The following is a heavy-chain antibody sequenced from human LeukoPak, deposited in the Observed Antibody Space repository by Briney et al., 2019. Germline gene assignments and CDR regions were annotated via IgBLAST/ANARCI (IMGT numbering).Heavy chain of an antibody. CDR3: ATVFCPSTTIFGVVIKGSYYFDY. Sequence: AGGSLRLSCAASGFTFSSYAMSWVRQAPGKGLEWVSAISGSGGSTYYADSVKGRFTISRDNSKNTLYLQMNSLRAEDTAVYYCATVFCPSTTIFGVVIKGSYYFDYWGQGTLVTVSS. V-gene: IGHV3-23*01. D-gene: IGHD3-3*01. CDR1: GFTFSSYA. J-gene: IGHJ4*02. CDR2: ISGSGGST.